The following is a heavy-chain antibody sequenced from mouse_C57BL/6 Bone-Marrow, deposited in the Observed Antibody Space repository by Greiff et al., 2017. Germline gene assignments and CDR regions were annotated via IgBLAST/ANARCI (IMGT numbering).Heavy chain of an antibody. CDR2: IDPENGDT. D-gene: IGHD1-1*01. Sequence: EVQLQQSGAELVRPGASVKLSCTASGFNIKDDYMHWVKQRPEQGLEWIGWIDPENGDTEYASKFQGKATITADTSSNTAYLQLSSLTSEDTAVYYCTLYGSTLFDYWGQGTTLTVSS. CDR3: TLYGSTLFDY. V-gene: IGHV14-4*01. CDR1: GFNIKDDY. J-gene: IGHJ2*01.